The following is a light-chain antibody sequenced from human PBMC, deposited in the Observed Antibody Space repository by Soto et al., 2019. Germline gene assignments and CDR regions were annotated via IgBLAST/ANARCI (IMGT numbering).Light chain of an antibody. V-gene: IGKV3-11*01. CDR3: QQRSNWPPKLT. CDR2: DAS. Sequence: IVLTHSPATLCFSPGERAALSCGGVQSVSSYLAWYQQKPGQAPRLLIYDASNRATGIPARFSGSGSGTDFTLTISSLEPEDFAVYYCQQRSNWPPKLTFGGGTKVDIK. CDR1: QSVSSY. J-gene: IGKJ4*01.